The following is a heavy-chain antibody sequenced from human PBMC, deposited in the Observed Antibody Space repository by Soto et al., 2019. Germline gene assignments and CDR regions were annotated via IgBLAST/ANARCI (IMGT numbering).Heavy chain of an antibody. J-gene: IGHJ6*02. Sequence: QVQLVQSGAEVKKPGSSVKVSCKASGGTFSNHVISWVRQAPGQGLEWMGGIINIFGTANYAQKFQGRVTITADESTSTAHMVLSSLRSEDTAVYYCARGPYEFWSGYYRPDFHSGMDVWGQGTTVTVSS. D-gene: IGHD3-3*01. CDR1: GGTFSNHV. CDR3: ARGPYEFWSGYYRPDFHSGMDV. CDR2: IINIFGTA. V-gene: IGHV1-69*12.